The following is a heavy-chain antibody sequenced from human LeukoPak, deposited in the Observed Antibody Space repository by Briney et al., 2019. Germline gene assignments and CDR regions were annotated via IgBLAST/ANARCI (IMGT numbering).Heavy chain of an antibody. Sequence: SETLSLTCAVYGGSFSGYYWSWIRPPPGKGLEWIGEINHSGSTNYNPSLKSRVTISVDTSKNQFSLKLSSVTAADTAVYYCARGGAYCGGDCYGYFDYWGQGTLVTVSS. CDR3: ARGGAYCGGDCYGYFDY. CDR2: INHSGST. CDR1: GGSFSGYY. D-gene: IGHD2-21*02. V-gene: IGHV4-34*01. J-gene: IGHJ4*02.